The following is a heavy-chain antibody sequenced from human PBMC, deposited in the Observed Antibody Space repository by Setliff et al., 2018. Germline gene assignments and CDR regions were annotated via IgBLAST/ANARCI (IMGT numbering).Heavy chain of an antibody. Sequence: PSETLSLTCTVSGGSISPYFWSWIRQPPGKGLEWIGYIYHNGNTNFNPSLKTRVSMSVXXXKNQIXXXLXXVTAADTAVYYCARDRTAYSYGLDVWGQGTTVTVSS. J-gene: IGHJ6*02. D-gene: IGHD5-18*01. CDR1: GGSISPYF. V-gene: IGHV4-59*01. CDR3: ARDRTAYSYGLDV. CDR2: IYHNGNT.